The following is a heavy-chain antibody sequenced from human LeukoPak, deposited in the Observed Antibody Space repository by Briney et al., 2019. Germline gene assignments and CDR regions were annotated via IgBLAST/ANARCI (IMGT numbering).Heavy chain of an antibody. CDR3: ARVGYDYVWESYPESYYYMDV. J-gene: IGHJ6*03. Sequence: WGSLTLSCAASGCTFSSYYMSWVRQPPGKGLEWVSDIYSGGSTYYAHSVKGRVTISIDNSKNPLYLHLNTLTAADTAVYYCARVGYDYVWESYPESYYYMDVWGKGGTVSICS. D-gene: IGHD3-16*02. V-gene: IGHV3-53*01. CDR2: IYSGGST. CDR1: GCTFSSYY.